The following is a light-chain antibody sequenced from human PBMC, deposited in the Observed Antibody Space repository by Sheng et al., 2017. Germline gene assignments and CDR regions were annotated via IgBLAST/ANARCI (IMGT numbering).Light chain of an antibody. CDR2: DTS. CDR3: QQYGSSPLT. CDR1: QSVTFY. J-gene: IGKJ4*01. Sequence: EIVMTQSPATLSVSPGDRATLSCRASQSVTFYLAWYQQKPGQAPRLLIYDTSNRATGVPARFSGSGSGTDFTLIISRLEPEDFAVYYCQQYGSSPLTFGGGTKVEIK. V-gene: IGKV3-20*01.